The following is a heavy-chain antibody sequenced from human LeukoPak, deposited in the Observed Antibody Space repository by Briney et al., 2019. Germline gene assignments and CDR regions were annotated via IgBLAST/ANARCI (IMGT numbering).Heavy chain of an antibody. CDR2: ISSNGGST. D-gene: IGHD1-1*01. V-gene: IGHV3-64D*06. CDR1: GFTFSSYA. J-gene: IGHJ4*02. CDR3: VKTSRGYNWNDSPYYFDY. Sequence: PGGSLRLSCSASGFTFSSYAMHWVRQAPGKGLEYVSAISSNGGSTYYADSVKGRSTISRDNSKNTLYLQMSSLRAEDTAVYYCVKTSRGYNWNDSPYYFDYWGQGTLVTVSS.